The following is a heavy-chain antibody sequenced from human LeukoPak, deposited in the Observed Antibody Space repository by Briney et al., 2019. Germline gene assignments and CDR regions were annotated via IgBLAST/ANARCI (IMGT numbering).Heavy chain of an antibody. CDR3: ARLEVGY. D-gene: IGHD2-21*01. CDR2: IHYSGST. J-gene: IGHJ4*02. Sequence: PSGTLSLTCTVSGGSISSYYWSWIRQPPGKGLEWIGYIHYSGSTNYNPSLKSQVTISVDTSKNQFSLKLSSVTAADTAVYYCARLEVGYWGQGTLVTVSS. V-gene: IGHV4-59*08. CDR1: GGSISSYY.